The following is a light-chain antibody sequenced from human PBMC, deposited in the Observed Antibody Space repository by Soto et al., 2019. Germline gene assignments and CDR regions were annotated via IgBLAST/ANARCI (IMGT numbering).Light chain of an antibody. Sequence: QSVLTQPPSASGSAGQSVTISCSGTSSDIGGYKYVSWYQQHPGKAPKLLIFEVSKRPSGVPDRFSGSKSGNTASLTISGLQAEDEADYYCCSYAGSSTYVFGTGTKVTVL. J-gene: IGLJ1*01. CDR3: CSYAGSSTYV. CDR1: SSDIGGYKY. CDR2: EVS. V-gene: IGLV2-8*01.